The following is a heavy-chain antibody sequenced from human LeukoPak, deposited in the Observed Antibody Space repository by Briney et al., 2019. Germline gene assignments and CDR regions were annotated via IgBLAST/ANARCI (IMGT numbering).Heavy chain of an antibody. CDR3: ARVMKSGYSYGYYFDY. CDR1: GGSISSYY. CDR2: IYYSGST. J-gene: IGHJ4*02. Sequence: SETLSLTCTVSGGSISSYYWSWIRQPPGKGLEWIGYIYYSGSTNYNPSLKSRVTMSVDTSKNQFSLKLSSVTAADTAVYYCARVMKSGYSYGYYFDYWGQGTLVTVSS. V-gene: IGHV4-59*01. D-gene: IGHD5-18*01.